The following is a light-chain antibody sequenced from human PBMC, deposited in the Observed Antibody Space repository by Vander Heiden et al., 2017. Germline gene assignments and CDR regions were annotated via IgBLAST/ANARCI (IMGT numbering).Light chain of an antibody. CDR3: QQYGSSPLWT. CDR2: GAS. V-gene: IGKV3-20*01. CDR1: QSVSSSY. Sequence: EIVLTQSPGTLSLSPGERATLSCRASQSVSSSYLAWYQQKPGQAPRLLIYGASSRATGIPDRFSGSGSGTDFTLTISRLEPEDFAVYYCQQYGSSPLWTFGQGTKVXIK. J-gene: IGKJ1*01.